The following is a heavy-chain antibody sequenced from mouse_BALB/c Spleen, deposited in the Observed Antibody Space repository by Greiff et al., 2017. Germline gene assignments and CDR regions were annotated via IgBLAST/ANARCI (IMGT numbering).Heavy chain of an antibody. CDR1: GYTFTSYW. J-gene: IGHJ4*01. CDR2: INPSNGRT. CDR3: AREGDYYGNSYAMDY. V-gene: IGHV1S81*02. D-gene: IGHD2-1*01. Sequence: QVQLQQPGAELVKPGASVKLSCKASGYTFTSYWMHWVQQRPGQGLEWIGEINPSNGRTNYNEKFKSKATLTVDKSSSTAYMQLSSLTSEDSAVYYCAREGDYYGNSYAMDYWGQGTSVTVSA.